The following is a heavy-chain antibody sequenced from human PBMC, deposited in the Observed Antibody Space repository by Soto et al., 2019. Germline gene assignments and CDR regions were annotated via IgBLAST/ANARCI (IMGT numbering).Heavy chain of an antibody. CDR2: ISSGSRTI. Sequence: GGSLRLSCAASGFTFSGYSVNWVRQAPGKGLEWVSYISSGSRTIYYAESVKGRFTVSRDNARNSQYLQMNSLRDEDTAVYYCAREDILGVRSFDYWGQGTLVTVSS. J-gene: IGHJ4*02. D-gene: IGHD3-9*01. CDR1: GFTFSGYS. CDR3: AREDILGVRSFDY. V-gene: IGHV3-48*02.